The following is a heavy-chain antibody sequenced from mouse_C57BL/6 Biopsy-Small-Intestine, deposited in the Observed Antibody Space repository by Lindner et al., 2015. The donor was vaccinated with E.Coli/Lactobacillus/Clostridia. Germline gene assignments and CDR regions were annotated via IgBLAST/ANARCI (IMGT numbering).Heavy chain of an antibody. D-gene: IGHD4-1*01. CDR2: IYPGGGNT. CDR1: GYSFTGYY. CDR3: ARGEVGRYLGY. J-gene: IGHJ2*01. Sequence: VQLQESGPELVKPGASVKISCKASGYSFTGYYIHWVKQRPGRGLEWIGWIYPGGGNTKYNGNFKGKATLTADTSSSTAYMQLSSLTSEDSAVYFCARGEVGRYLGYWGQGTTLTVSS. V-gene: IGHV1-66*01.